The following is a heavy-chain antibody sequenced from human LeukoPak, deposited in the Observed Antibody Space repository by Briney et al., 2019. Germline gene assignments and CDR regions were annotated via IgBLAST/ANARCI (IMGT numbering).Heavy chain of an antibody. CDR1: GGPMRSYY. CDR2: ISYSGYT. Sequence: SETLSLTCTVSGGPMRSYYWSWIRQAPGKGLEWIGFISYSGYTSYSPSLKSRVAISVDTSKSQFSLGLNSMTAADTAIYYCARGRNDNGGMFFDSWAQGTLVTVSS. CDR3: ARGRNDNGGMFFDS. D-gene: IGHD4-23*01. J-gene: IGHJ4*02. V-gene: IGHV4-59*01.